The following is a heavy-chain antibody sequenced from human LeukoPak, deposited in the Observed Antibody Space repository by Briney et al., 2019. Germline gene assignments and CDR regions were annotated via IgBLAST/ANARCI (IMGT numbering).Heavy chain of an antibody. CDR1: GGTFSSYA. J-gene: IGHJ6*04. CDR2: IIPIFGTA. V-gene: IGHV1-69*13. CDR3: ASSFEYQLLYGMDV. D-gene: IGHD2-2*01. Sequence: SVKVSCKASGGTFSSYAISWVRQAPGQGLEWMGGIIPIFGTANYAQKFQGRVTITADESTSTAYMELSSLRSEDTAVYYCASSFEYQLLYGMDVWGKGTRSPSPQ.